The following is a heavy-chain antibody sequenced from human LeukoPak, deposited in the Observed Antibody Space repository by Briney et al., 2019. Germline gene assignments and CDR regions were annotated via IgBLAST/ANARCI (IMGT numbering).Heavy chain of an antibody. CDR2: IYNSGGT. CDR1: GGSFSGYH. J-gene: IGHJ3*02. D-gene: IGHD3-22*01. Sequence: SETLSLTCAVYGGSFSGYHWSWIRQPPGQGLEWIGYIYNSGGTYYNPSLKSRLTISVDTSRNQFSLKLTSVTAADTAVYYCARVIPTNHYYYDAGGTSRGLSAFDIWGQGTMVTVSS. V-gene: IGHV4-30-4*01. CDR3: ARVIPTNHYYYDAGGTSRGLSAFDI.